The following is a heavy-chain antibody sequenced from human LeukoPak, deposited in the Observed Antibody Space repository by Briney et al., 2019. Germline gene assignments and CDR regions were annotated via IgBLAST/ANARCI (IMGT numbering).Heavy chain of an antibody. CDR1: GFTFSSYS. CDR3: AKDPRYGSGTHPLVYYFDY. D-gene: IGHD3-10*01. Sequence: PGGSLRLSCAASGFTFSSYSMNWVRQAPGKGLEWVSGISGSGGSTYHADSVKGRFTISRNNSKNTLYLQMNSLRTEDTAVYYCAKDPRYGSGTHPLVYYFDYWGQGTLVTVSS. CDR2: ISGSGGST. V-gene: IGHV3-23*01. J-gene: IGHJ4*02.